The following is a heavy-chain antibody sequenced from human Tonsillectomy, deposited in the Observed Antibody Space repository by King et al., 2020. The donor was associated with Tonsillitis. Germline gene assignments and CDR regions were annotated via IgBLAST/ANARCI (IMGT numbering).Heavy chain of an antibody. V-gene: IGHV1-18*01. D-gene: IGHD3-3*01. CDR1: GYTFTTYG. CDR3: ARESTYYDFWSSYYAD. CDR2: ISGYNDNT. Sequence: QLVQSGAEVKKPGASVKVSCKASGYTFTTYGIALVRQAPGQGLEWMGWISGYNDNTNYAHKFQGRLTMTADTSTTTAYMELRTLRSDDTAVYFCARESTYYDFWSSYYADWGQGTLVTVSS. J-gene: IGHJ4*02.